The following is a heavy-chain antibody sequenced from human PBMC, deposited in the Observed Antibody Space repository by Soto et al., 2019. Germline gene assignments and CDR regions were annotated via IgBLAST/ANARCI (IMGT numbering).Heavy chain of an antibody. V-gene: IGHV3-30-3*01. J-gene: IGHJ6*02. CDR2: ISYDGSNK. CDR3: ARGTAMSFWSGYYFGDYYYYYGMDV. D-gene: IGHD3-3*01. CDR1: GFTFSSYA. Sequence: GGSLRLSCAASGFTFSSYAMHWVRQAPGKGLEWVAVISYDGSNKYYADSVKGRFTISRDNSKNTLYLQMNSLRAEDTAVYYCARGTAMSFWSGYYFGDYYYYYGMDVWGQGTTVTVSS.